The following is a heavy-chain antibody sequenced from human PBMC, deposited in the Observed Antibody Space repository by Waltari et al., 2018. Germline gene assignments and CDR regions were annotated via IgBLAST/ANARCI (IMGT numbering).Heavy chain of an antibody. CDR2: MYFSGTK. D-gene: IGHD3-22*01. CDR3: ARLPRGSVIIGAFDI. V-gene: IGHV4-59*11. J-gene: IGHJ3*02. CDR1: GASIRSHF. Sequence: VQLKESGPGLVKPSETLSLRCNVSGASIRSHFWSWIRQAPGKGLEWIGHMYFSGTKDYNPSLKSRVAISIDTSKNHFSLNLRSVTAADTAIYYCARLPRGSVIIGAFDIWGQGTQVTVSS.